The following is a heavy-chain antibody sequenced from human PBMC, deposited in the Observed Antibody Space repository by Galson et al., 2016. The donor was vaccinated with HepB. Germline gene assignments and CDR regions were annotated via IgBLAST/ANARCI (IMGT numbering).Heavy chain of an antibody. V-gene: IGHV3-23*01. J-gene: IGHJ3*02. Sequence: SLRLSCAVSGFTFDCYDMSWVRQAPGKGPEWVSAISAGGGRTNYVDSVKGRFTIFRDNSKSTLYLQMNSLRVDDTALYYCAKDRSSRLSSRGWLTNDALDIWGQGTMVTVSS. CDR3: AKDRSSRLSSRGWLTNDALDI. D-gene: IGHD6-19*01. CDR2: ISAGGGRT. CDR1: GFTFDCYD.